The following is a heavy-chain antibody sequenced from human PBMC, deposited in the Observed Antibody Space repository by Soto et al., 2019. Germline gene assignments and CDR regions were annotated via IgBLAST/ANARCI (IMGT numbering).Heavy chain of an antibody. CDR3: ASRGYTLFGVVPQHWYFDL. CDR1: GGTFSSYA. Sequence: QVQLVQSGAEVKKPGSSVKVSCKASGGTFSSYAISWVRQAPGQGLEWMGGIIPIFGTANYAQKFQGRVTITADESTSTAYMELSSLRSEDTAVYYCASRGYTLFGVVPQHWYFDLWGRGTLVTVSS. D-gene: IGHD3-3*01. J-gene: IGHJ2*01. CDR2: IIPIFGTA. V-gene: IGHV1-69*01.